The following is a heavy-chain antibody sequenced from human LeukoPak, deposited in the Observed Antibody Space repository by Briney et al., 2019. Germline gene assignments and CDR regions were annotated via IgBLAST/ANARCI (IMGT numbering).Heavy chain of an antibody. CDR1: GGSMSSENEY. V-gene: IGHV4-61*01. D-gene: IGHD5-24*01. J-gene: IGHJ2*01. Sequence: PSETLSLTCSVSGGSMSSENEYWGWIRQPPGKGLEWIGYIYYSGSTNYNPSLKSRVTISVDTSKNQFSLKLSSVTAADTAVYYCARGTWLQLGLHLWGRGTLVTVSS. CDR2: IYYSGST. CDR3: ARGTWLQLGLHL.